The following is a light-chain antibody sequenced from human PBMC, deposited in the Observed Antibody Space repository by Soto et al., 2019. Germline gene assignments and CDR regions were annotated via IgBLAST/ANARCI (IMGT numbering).Light chain of an antibody. J-gene: IGLJ2*01. CDR3: LSFDSRLSVV. CDR2: GNT. CDR1: SSNIGAGYD. V-gene: IGLV1-40*01. Sequence: QAVVTQPPSVSGAPGQRVTISCTGSSSNIGAGYDVHWYQQLPGRAPKLLIYGNTNRPSGVPDRFSGSKSGTSASLPITGLQAEDEADYYCLSFDSRLSVVFGRGTKLTVL.